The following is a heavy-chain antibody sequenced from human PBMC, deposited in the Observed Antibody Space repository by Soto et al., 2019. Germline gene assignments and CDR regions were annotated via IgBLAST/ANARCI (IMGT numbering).Heavy chain of an antibody. CDR2: ISSRGTTI. CDR3: GRESWGTINY. CDR1: GFTFSDYY. D-gene: IGHD7-27*01. V-gene: IGHV3-11*01. J-gene: IGHJ4*02. Sequence: QVQLVESGGDLVNVGGSLRLSCAVSGFTFSDYYMSWIRQAPGKGLEWISYISSRGTTIYYADSVKGRFTISRDNAKNSLYLQMNRLRAEDTAVYYCGRESWGTINYWGQGTPVTVSS.